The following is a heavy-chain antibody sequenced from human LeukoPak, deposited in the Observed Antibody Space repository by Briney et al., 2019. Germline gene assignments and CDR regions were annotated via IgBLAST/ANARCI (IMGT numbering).Heavy chain of an antibody. CDR1: GGSISSYY. CDR3: AGHHPRNTVDF. V-gene: IGHV4-59*01. Sequence: PSETLSLTCTVSGGSISSYYRSWIRQPPGKGLEWIGYIYYSGSTNYNPSLKSRVTISVGTSKNQFSLKLSSVTAADTAVYYCAGHHPRNTVDFWGQGTLVTVSS. D-gene: IGHD2/OR15-2a*01. CDR2: IYYSGST. J-gene: IGHJ4*02.